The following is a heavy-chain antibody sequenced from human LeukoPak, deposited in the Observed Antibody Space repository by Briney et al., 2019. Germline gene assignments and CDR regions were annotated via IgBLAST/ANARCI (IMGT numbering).Heavy chain of an antibody. Sequence: GGSLRLSCAASGFTLSSYGMHGVRQAPGKGLEWVAVISYDGSNKYYADSVKGRFTISRDNSKKTLYLQMNSLRAEDTAVYYCAQDLGRSPVSYWGQGTLVTVSS. V-gene: IGHV3-30*18. J-gene: IGHJ4*02. CDR3: AQDLGRSPVSY. CDR2: ISYDGSNK. CDR1: GFTLSSYG.